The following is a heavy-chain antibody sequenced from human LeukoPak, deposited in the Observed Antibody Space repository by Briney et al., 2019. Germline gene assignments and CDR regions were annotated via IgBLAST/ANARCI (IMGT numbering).Heavy chain of an antibody. V-gene: IGHV1-2*02. D-gene: IGHD3-10*01. CDR2: INPNSGAT. J-gene: IGHJ4*02. CDR3: ARIGRMEFIVL. CDR1: GYTFSGYY. Sequence: ASVKVSCKASGYTFSGYYMHWVRQAPGQGLEWMGWINPNSGATNYAQQFQGRVTMTRDTSNSTAYMELSSLRSDATALYYCARIGRMEFIVLWGQGTLVTVS.